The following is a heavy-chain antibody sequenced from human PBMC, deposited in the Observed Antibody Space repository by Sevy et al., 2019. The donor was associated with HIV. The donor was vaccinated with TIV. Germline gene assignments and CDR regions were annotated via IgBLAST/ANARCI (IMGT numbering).Heavy chain of an antibody. V-gene: IGHV3-23*01. J-gene: IGHJ4*02. D-gene: IGHD2-8*01. Sequence: GGSLGLSCAASGFDFSIYSMSWVRQAPGKGLEWVSTLSFGCGKINYADSVKGRFTISRDNSKSSVYLQMNNMRVEDTAVYYCAREGCTKPHDYWGQGTLVTVSS. CDR3: AREGCTKPHDY. CDR1: GFDFSIYS. CDR2: LSFGCGKI.